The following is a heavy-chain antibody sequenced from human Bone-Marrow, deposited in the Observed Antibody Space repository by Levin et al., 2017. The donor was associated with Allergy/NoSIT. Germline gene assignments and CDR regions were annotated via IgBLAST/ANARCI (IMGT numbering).Heavy chain of an antibody. CDR2: ISYDGSNK. J-gene: IGHJ4*02. D-gene: IGHD3-10*01. CDR1: GFTFSSYA. V-gene: IGHV3-30*04. Sequence: GGSLRLSCAASGFTFSSYAMHWVRRAPGKGLEWVAVISYDGSNKYYADSVKGRFTISRDNSKNTLYLQMNSLRAEDTAVYYCARDRDYYGSGSLMDYWGQGTLVTVSS. CDR3: ARDRDYYGSGSLMDY.